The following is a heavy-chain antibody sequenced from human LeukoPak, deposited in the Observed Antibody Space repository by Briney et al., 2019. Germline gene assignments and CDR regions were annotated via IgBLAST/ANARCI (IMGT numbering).Heavy chain of an antibody. V-gene: IGHV4-34*01. J-gene: IGHJ4*03. CDR3: ARGRDVKYYDYDWGTARYTHVFDY. D-gene: IGHD3-16*02. Sequence: SETLSLTCAVYDGSFTGYYWSWIRQPPGKGLEWIGDINHNRVTNYSPSLKSRVTISLDTSKNQFSLKLGSVTAADTAVYYCARGRDVKYYDYDWGTARYTHVFDYWGRGTMVIVSS. CDR2: INHNRVT. CDR1: DGSFTGYY.